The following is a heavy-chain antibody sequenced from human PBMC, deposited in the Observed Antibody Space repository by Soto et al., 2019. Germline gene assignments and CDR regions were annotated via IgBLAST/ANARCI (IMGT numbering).Heavy chain of an antibody. CDR2: LYSGGKS. D-gene: IGHD2-2*01. J-gene: IGHJ4*01. Sequence: WGTRRLSCAASGFNFDNSYMSWVRRAPGKGLERVAILYSGGKSYYAESVRGRFSISRDISKNTLDLQMNRLTADDTAVYYFSKNSVAPALEGIEYWGQGTLVTVSS. CDR1: GFNFDNSY. V-gene: IGHV3-53*01. CDR3: SKNSVAPALEGIEY.